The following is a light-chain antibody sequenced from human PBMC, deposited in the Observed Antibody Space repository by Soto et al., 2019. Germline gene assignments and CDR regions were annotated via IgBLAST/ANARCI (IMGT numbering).Light chain of an antibody. CDR2: GVT. V-gene: IGLV2-14*01. J-gene: IGLJ1*01. Sequence: QSALTQPASVSGFPGQSITISCTGTKNDVGLYDYVSWYQQHPGEAPKLMIYGVTNRPSGVSNRFSGSKSGNTASLTISGLQAEDEADYYCQSYDSSLSGSDVFGTGTKLTVL. CDR3: QSYDSSLSGSDV. CDR1: KNDVGLYDY.